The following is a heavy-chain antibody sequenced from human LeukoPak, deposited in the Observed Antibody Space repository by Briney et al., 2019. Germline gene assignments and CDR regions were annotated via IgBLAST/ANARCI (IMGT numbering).Heavy chain of an antibody. CDR2: IYYSGST. D-gene: IGHD3-22*01. CDR3: ASHREGSSGYFGY. CDR1: GDSISSYY. V-gene: IGHV4-59*08. Sequence: SETLSLTCTVSGDSISSYYWSWIRQPPGKGLEWIGYIYYSGSTNYNPSLKSRVTISVDTSKNQFSLKLSSVTAADTAVYYCASHREGSSGYFGYWGQGTLVTVSS. J-gene: IGHJ4*02.